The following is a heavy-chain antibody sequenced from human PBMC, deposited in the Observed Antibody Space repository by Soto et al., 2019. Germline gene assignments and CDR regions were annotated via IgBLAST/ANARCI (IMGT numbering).Heavy chain of an antibody. D-gene: IGHD4-4*01. Sequence: SVKVSCKASGGTFGSYTISWGRQAPGQGLEWMGRIIPILGIANYAQKFQGRVTITADKSTSTAYMELSSLRSEDTAVYYCARGMTTVTNAHNWFDPWGQGTLVTVSS. J-gene: IGHJ5*02. CDR2: IIPILGIA. V-gene: IGHV1-69*02. CDR1: GGTFGSYT. CDR3: ARGMTTVTNAHNWFDP.